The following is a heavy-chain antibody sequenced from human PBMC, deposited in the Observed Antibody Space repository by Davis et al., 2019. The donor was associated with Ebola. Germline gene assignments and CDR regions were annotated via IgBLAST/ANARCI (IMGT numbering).Heavy chain of an antibody. J-gene: IGHJ5*02. CDR3: TRDLTAGTGWFDP. Sequence: NVQGRVTMATDTSTSTAYMEVGSLRSDDTAVYYCTRDLTAGTGWFDPWGQGTLVTVSS. V-gene: IGHV1-18*01. D-gene: IGHD6-13*01.